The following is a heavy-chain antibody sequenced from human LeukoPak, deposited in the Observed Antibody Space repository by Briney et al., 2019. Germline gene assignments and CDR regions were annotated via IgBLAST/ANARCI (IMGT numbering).Heavy chain of an antibody. CDR1: GFTFSSYA. J-gene: IGHJ4*02. D-gene: IGHD4-17*01. V-gene: IGHV3-23*01. Sequence: GGSLRLSCAASGFTFSSYAMNWVRQAPGRGLEWVSAISGSGGSTYYADSVKGRFTISRDNSKNTLYLQMNSLRAEDTAVYYCARDQVTTVTPRGVYFDYWGQGTLVTVSS. CDR2: ISGSGGST. CDR3: ARDQVTTVTPRGVYFDY.